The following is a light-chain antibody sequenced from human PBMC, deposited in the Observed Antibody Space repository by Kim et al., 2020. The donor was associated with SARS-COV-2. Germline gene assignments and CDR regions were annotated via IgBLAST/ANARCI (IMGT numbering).Light chain of an antibody. CDR3: QQYNGYPLT. Sequence: DIQLTQSPSSLSASVGDRVTITCRASQSLGNWLAWYQQKPGKTPNLLIYDASSLESGVPSRFSGSGSATEFTLTISSLQPDDFATYYCQQYNGYPLTFGGGTKVDIK. CDR1: QSLGNW. CDR2: DAS. V-gene: IGKV1-5*01. J-gene: IGKJ4*01.